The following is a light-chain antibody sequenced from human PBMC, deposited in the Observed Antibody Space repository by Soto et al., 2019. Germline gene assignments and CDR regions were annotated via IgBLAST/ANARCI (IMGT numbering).Light chain of an antibody. Sequence: DIQMTQSPSSLSASVGDRVTITCRASQSISSYLNWYQQKPGKAPKLLIYAASSLQSGVPSRFSGSGSGTDFPLTISSLQPEDFATYYCQQSYRTSYTFGQGTKLEIK. CDR3: QQSYRTSYT. J-gene: IGKJ2*01. CDR2: AAS. CDR1: QSISSY. V-gene: IGKV1-39*01.